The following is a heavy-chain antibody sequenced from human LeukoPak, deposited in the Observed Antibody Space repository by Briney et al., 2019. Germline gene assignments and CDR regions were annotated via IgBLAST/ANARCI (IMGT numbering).Heavy chain of an antibody. CDR2: IAYDGSRA. CDR1: GFTFGGYG. D-gene: IGHD1-14*01. J-gene: IGHJ4*02. CDR3: TRYNNDHFDY. Sequence: GGSPRLSCAGSGFTFGGYGLHWFRQTPGKGLEWVAVIAYDGSRALYADSVKGRFTISRDNSKNTMSVQMDDLRAEDTAVYYCTRYNNDHFDYWGQGTLVTVSS. V-gene: IGHV3-33*01.